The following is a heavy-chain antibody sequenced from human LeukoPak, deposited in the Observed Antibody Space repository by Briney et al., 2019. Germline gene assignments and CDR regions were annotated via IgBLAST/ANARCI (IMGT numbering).Heavy chain of an antibody. CDR1: GFTFSSYG. J-gene: IGHJ4*02. CDR2: ISYDGSNK. V-gene: IGHV3-30*18. CDR3: AKDSFLPLLLGVLDY. D-gene: IGHD2/OR15-2a*01. Sequence: GGSLRLSCAASGFTFSSYGMHWVRQAPGKGLEWVAVISYDGSNKYYADSVKGRFTISRDNSKNTLYLQMNSLRAEDTAVYYCAKDSFLPLLLGVLDYWGQGTLVTVSS.